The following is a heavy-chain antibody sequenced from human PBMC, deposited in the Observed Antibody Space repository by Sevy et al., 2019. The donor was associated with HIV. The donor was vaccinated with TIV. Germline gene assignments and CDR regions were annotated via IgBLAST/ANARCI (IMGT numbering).Heavy chain of an antibody. Sequence: GGSLRLSCAASGFTFSSYDMHWVRQATGKGLEWVSAIGTAGDTYYPGSVKGGFTISRENAKNSWYLQMNSLRAGDTAVYYCARGGRSVVVPAAHYYYYGIDVWGQGTTVTVSS. CDR2: IGTAGDT. D-gene: IGHD2-2*01. CDR1: GFTFSSYD. V-gene: IGHV3-13*01. CDR3: ARGGRSVVVPAAHYYYYGIDV. J-gene: IGHJ6*02.